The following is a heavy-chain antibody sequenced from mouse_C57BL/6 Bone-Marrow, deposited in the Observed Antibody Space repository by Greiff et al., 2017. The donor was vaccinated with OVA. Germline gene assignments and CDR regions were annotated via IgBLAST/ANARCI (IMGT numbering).Heavy chain of an antibody. Sequence: VQLQQSGPELVKPGASVKMSCKASGYTFTDYNMHWVKQSHGKSLEWIGYINPNNGGTSYNQKFKGKATLTVNKSSSTAYMELRSLTSEDSAVDYCARSPYYCGSSHWYFDVWGTGTTVTVSS. CDR1: GYTFTDYN. J-gene: IGHJ1*03. D-gene: IGHD1-1*01. CDR3: ARSPYYCGSSHWYFDV. CDR2: INPNNGGT. V-gene: IGHV1-22*01.